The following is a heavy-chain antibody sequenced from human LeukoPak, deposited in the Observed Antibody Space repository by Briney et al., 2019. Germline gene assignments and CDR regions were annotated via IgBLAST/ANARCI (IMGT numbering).Heavy chain of an antibody. J-gene: IGHJ6*03. CDR1: GGSISSYY. D-gene: IGHD2-2*02. V-gene: IGHV4-59*01. CDR3: ARTMEGPDIVVVPAAIRANYYYYMDV. Sequence: SETLSLTCTVSGGSISSYYWSWIRQPPGKGLEWIGYIYYSGSTNYNPSLKSRVTISVDTSKNQFSLKLSSVTAADTAVYYCARTMEGPDIVVVPAAIRANYYYYMDVWGKGTTVTVSS. CDR2: IYYSGST.